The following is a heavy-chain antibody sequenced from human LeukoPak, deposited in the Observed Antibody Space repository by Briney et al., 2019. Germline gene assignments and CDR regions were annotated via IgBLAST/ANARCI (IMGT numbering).Heavy chain of an antibody. CDR1: GFIFSNYW. V-gene: IGHV3-7*03. CDR3: ARLVVPPGNRGWYYEH. CDR2: INQRGSEK. J-gene: IGHJ4*02. D-gene: IGHD2-2*01. Sequence: GGSLRLSCAASGFIFSNYWMAWVRQCPGEGPEWVANINQRGSEKYYVDSVRGRFTISRDNAKNSLDLQMNSLRVEGTAIYYCARLVVPPGNRGWYYEHWGQGTLVTVSS.